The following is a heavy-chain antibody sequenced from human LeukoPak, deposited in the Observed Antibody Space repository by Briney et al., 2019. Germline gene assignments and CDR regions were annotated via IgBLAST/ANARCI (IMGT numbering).Heavy chain of an antibody. J-gene: IGHJ4*02. V-gene: IGHV5-51*01. CDR3: ASSVDTAVGLGFDY. CDR1: GYSFTSYW. CDR2: IYPGDSDT. D-gene: IGHD5-18*01. Sequence: GESLQISCKGAGYSFTSYWVGWVRQMPGKGLEWMGIIYPGDSDTRYSPSFEGEVTISADKSLSTPYLQWSSLKASDTAMYYCASSVDTAVGLGFDYWGQGTLVTVSS.